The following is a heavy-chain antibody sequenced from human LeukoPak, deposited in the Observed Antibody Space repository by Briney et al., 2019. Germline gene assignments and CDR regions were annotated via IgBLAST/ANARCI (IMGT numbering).Heavy chain of an antibody. V-gene: IGHV1-24*01. CDR1: GYTLTELS. CDR2: FDPEDGET. J-gene: IGHJ6*02. D-gene: IGHD3-3*01. Sequence: ASVKVSCKVSGYTLTELSMHWVRQAPGKGLEWMGGFDPEDGETIYAQKFQGRVTMTEDTSTDTAYMELSSLRSEDTAVYYCATGDRRSYYDFWSGYRSYYYYYGMDVWGQGTTVTVS. CDR3: ATGDRRSYYDFWSGYRSYYYYYGMDV.